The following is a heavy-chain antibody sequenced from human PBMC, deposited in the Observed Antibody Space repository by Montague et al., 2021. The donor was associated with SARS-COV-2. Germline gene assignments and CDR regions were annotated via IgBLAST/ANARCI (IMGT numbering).Heavy chain of an antibody. CDR2: IYYSGST. D-gene: IGHD3-10*01. V-gene: IGHV4-59*13. CDR1: AGSIRSYY. J-gene: IGHJ2*01. Sequence: SETLSLTCTVSAGSIRSYYWSWIRQPPGKGLEWIGYIYYSGSTNYNPSLNSRVTISVDTSKNQFSLKLSSVTAADTAVYYCARASITMVRGVTRWYFDLWGRGTLVTVSS. CDR3: ARASITMVRGVTRWYFDL.